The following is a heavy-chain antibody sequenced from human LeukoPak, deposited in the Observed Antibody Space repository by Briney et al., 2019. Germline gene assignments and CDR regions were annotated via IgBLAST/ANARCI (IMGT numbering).Heavy chain of an antibody. Sequence: GGSLRLSCAASGFTFSNFAMAWVRQAPGRGLAWVSGIHAGGNGINYSDSVKGRFTISRDNSKNTVYLQMNDLRVEDTALYYCAKDLTSGDGKWEFHAWGQGTLVTVSS. CDR3: AKDLTSGDGKWEFHA. V-gene: IGHV3-23*03. CDR2: IHAGGNGI. D-gene: IGHD2-21*02. CDR1: GFTFSNFA. J-gene: IGHJ5*02.